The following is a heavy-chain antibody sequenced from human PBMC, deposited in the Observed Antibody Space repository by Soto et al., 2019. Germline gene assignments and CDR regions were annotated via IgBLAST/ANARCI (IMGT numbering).Heavy chain of an antibody. D-gene: IGHD3-10*01. Sequence: GGSLRLSCAASGFTFSSYVMHWVRQAPGKGLEWVAVISYDGRNKYYADSVKGRFTISRDNSKNTLYLQMNSLRAEDTAVYYCAKDSHYYGSSQRSYGMDVWGQGNIVT. V-gene: IGHV3-30*18. CDR2: ISYDGRNK. CDR1: GFTFSSYV. CDR3: AKDSHYYGSSQRSYGMDV. J-gene: IGHJ6*02.